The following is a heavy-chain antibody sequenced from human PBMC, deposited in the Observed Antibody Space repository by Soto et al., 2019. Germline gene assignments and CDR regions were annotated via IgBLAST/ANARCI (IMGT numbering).Heavy chain of an antibody. V-gene: IGHV4-59*01. Sequence: SETLSLTCTVSGGSISSYDWSWIRQPPGKGLEWVGYIYYSGSTNYNPSLKSRVTISADTSKNQFSLRLSSVTAADTAVYYCARLRSPRVSVAGYYMDVWGKGTTVTVSS. CDR2: IYYSGST. CDR3: ARLRSPRVSVAGYYMDV. J-gene: IGHJ6*03. D-gene: IGHD6-19*01. CDR1: GGSISSYD.